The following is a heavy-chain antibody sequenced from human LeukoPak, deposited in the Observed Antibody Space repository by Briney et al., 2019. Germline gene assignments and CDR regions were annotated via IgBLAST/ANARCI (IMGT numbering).Heavy chain of an antibody. CDR3: ARDRSGEWSNY. Sequence: SETLSLTCTVSGGSTSSSSYYWGWIRQPPGKGLEWIGSIYYSGSTYYNPSLKSRVTISVDTSKNQFSLKLTSVTAADTAVYYCARDRSGEWSNYWGQGILVTVSS. D-gene: IGHD7-27*01. J-gene: IGHJ4*02. V-gene: IGHV4-39*02. CDR2: IYYSGST. CDR1: GGSTSSSSYY.